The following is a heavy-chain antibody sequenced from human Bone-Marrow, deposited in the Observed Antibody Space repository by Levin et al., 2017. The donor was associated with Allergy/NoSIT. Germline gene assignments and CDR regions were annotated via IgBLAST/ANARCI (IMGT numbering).Heavy chain of an antibody. V-gene: IGHV4-4*02. Sequence: NPSETLSLTCAVSGGSISSTNWWSWVRQPPGKGLEWIGEVLHSGNTKYNPSLEGRVTISVDTSKDQFSLKLRSVTAADTAVYYCARKQQFVPFISWIGWYFDLWGRGTLVTVSS. CDR1: GGSISSTNW. CDR2: VLHSGNT. CDR3: ARKQQFVPFISWIGWYFDL. J-gene: IGHJ2*01. D-gene: IGHD6-13*01.